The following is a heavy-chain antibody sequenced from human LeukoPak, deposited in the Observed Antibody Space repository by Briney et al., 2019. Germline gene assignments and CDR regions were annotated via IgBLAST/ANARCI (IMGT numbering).Heavy chain of an antibody. Sequence: GGSLRLSCAASGFTFSSYWMSWVRQAPGKGLEWVANIKQDGSEKYYVDSVKGRFTISRDNAKNSLYLQMNSLRAEDTAVYYCARDPYTPYSSSSPWYFDLWGRGTLVTVSS. D-gene: IGHD6-6*01. CDR1: GFTFSSYW. CDR3: ARDPYTPYSSSSPWYFDL. V-gene: IGHV3-7*01. J-gene: IGHJ2*01. CDR2: IKQDGSEK.